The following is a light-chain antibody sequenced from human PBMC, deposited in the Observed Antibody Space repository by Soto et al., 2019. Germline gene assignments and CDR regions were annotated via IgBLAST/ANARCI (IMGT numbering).Light chain of an antibody. Sequence: EFLLTQSPGTLSLSPGERATLSCRASQSVSSGYLAWYQQKPGQAPRLLIYGASSRATGIPDRFSGSGSGTDFTLTINRLEPEDFAVYYCQQYDTSPLTFGGGTEVEIE. CDR3: QQYDTSPLT. CDR2: GAS. J-gene: IGKJ4*01. CDR1: QSVSSGY. V-gene: IGKV3-20*01.